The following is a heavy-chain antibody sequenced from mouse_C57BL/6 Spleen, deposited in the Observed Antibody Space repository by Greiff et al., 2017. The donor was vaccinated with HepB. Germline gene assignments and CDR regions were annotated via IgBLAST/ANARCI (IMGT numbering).Heavy chain of an antibody. Sequence: EVKVEESGGGLVQPGGSMKLSCVASGFTFSNYWMNWVRQSPEKGLEWVAQIRLKSDNYATHYAESVKGRFTISRDDSKSSVYLQMNNLRAEDTVIYYCTKDYSFYYAMDYWGQGTSVTVSS. CDR3: TKDYSFYYAMDY. D-gene: IGHD2-12*01. CDR1: GFTFSNYW. CDR2: IRLKSDNYAT. J-gene: IGHJ4*01. V-gene: IGHV6-3*01.